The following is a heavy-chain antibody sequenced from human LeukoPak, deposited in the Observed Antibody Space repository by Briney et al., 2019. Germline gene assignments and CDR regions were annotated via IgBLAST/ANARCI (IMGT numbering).Heavy chain of an antibody. Sequence: GESLKISCKGSGYIFTTYSIGWVRQMPGKGLEWMGIIYPGDSDTRYSPSFQGQVTISADKSTSTAYLQWSSLKASDTAMYYCARYCSGGSCSPWGQGTLVTVSS. V-gene: IGHV5-51*01. CDR1: GYIFTTYS. CDR2: IYPGDSDT. J-gene: IGHJ4*02. D-gene: IGHD2-15*01. CDR3: ARYCSGGSCSP.